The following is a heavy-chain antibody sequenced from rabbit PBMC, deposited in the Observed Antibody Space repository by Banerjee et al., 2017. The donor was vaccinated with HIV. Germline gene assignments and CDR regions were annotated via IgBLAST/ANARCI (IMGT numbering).Heavy chain of an antibody. D-gene: IGHD4-2*01. Sequence: QLKESGGGLVQPGGSLKLSCKASGFDFSSHYMSWVRQAPGKGLEWIGYIDPVFGSTDYASWVNGRFTISSHNAQNTLYLQLNSLTAADTATYFCARGYAGGVYAYYFNLWGPGTLVTVS. V-gene: IGHV1S7*01. J-gene: IGHJ4*01. CDR3: ARGYAGGVYAYYFNL. CDR1: GFDFSSHY. CDR2: IDPVFGST.